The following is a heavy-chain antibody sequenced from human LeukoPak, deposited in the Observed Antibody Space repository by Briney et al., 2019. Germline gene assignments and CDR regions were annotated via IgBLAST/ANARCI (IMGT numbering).Heavy chain of an antibody. CDR2: IYSGGST. V-gene: IGHV3-53*04. CDR1: GFTVSSNY. CDR3: ASAIPVVPAATGSYYFDY. Sequence: GGSLRLSCAASGFTVSSNYMSWVRQAPGKGLEWVSVIYSGGSTYYADSVKGRFTISRHNSKNTLYLQMNSLRAEDTAVYYCASAIPVVPAATGSYYFDYWGQGTLVTVSS. J-gene: IGHJ4*02. D-gene: IGHD2-2*01.